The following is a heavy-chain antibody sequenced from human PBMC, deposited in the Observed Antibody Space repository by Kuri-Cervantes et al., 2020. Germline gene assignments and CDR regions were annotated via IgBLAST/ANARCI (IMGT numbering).Heavy chain of an antibody. CDR1: GFIFNDYS. V-gene: IGHV3-11*04. CDR3: ARERSNWFDS. CDR2: ISRSGDAI. D-gene: IGHD5-24*01. J-gene: IGHJ5*01. Sequence: GGSLRLSCAASGFIFNDYSMSWIRQAPGKGLEWISYISRSGDAIHYVDSVEGRFSVSRDNAKNSLFLQMNSLRTEDTALYYFARERSNWFDSWGQGTLVTVSS.